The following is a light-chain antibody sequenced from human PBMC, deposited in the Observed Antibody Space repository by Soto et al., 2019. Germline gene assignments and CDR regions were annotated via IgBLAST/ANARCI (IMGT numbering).Light chain of an antibody. Sequence: EIVLTQSPGTLSLSPGERATLSCRASQSVSNNYLAWYQQKPGQAPRLLIYGASNRATGIPDRFSGSGSGTDFTLTISSLQSEDFAVYNCQQYNNWPWTFGQGTKVDIK. CDR3: QQYNNWPWT. CDR1: QSVSNN. J-gene: IGKJ1*01. CDR2: GAS. V-gene: IGKV3D-15*01.